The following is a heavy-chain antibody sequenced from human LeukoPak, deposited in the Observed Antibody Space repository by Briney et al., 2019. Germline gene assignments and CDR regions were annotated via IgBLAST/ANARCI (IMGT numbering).Heavy chain of an antibody. CDR2: TYYRGTT. CDR3: ARHQTNYDILTGYYPGAFDI. D-gene: IGHD3-9*01. CDR1: GGSISSASYY. Sequence: PSQTLSLTCTVSGGSISSASYYWGWIRQPPGKGLELIGSTYYRGTTYYNPSLKSRVTISVDTSKNQFSLKLSSVTAADTAVYYCARHQTNYDILTGYYPGAFDIWGQGTMVTVSS. J-gene: IGHJ3*02. V-gene: IGHV4-39*01.